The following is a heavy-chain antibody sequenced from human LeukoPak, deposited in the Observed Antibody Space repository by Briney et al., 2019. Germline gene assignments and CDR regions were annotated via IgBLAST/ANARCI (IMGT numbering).Heavy chain of an antibody. V-gene: IGHV3-30*04. CDR3: GGDRSGAFDI. D-gene: IGHD2-21*02. J-gene: IGHJ3*02. CDR1: GFTFSVYA. Sequence: GGSPRLSCAASGFTFSVYAMHWVRQAPGKGLEWVAVISYDGSNEYYVDSVKGRFTISRDNSKNTLYLQMNSLRAEDTAVYYCGGDRSGAFDIWGQGTMVTVSS. CDR2: ISYDGSNE.